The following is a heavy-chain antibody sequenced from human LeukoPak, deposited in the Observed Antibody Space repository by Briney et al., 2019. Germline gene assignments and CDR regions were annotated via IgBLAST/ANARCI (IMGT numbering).Heavy chain of an antibody. V-gene: IGHV3-74*03. D-gene: IGHD3-10*01. J-gene: IGHJ6*03. CDR3: ARIPPLLWVGEGMDV. CDR1: GFTFSSYW. CDR2: INNDGSRT. Sequence: QPGGSLRLSCAASGFTFSSYWMHWVRQAPGKGLVWVSRINNDGSRTTYADSVKGRFTISRDNAKNTLYLQMNSLRAEDTAVYYCARIPPLLWVGEGMDVWGKGTTVTVSS.